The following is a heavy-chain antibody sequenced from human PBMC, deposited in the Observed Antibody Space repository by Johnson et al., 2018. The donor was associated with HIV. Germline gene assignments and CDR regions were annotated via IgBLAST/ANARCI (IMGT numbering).Heavy chain of an antibody. D-gene: IGHD3-10*01. Sequence: QVQLVESGGGLVQPGRSLKLSCAASGFSFGDYAMHWVRQAPGKGLEWVAVISFDGTTIYYANSAEGRFTISRDNSRDTLSLQMNSLRVEDTALDYCARARLLWFRELWPHDAFDIWGQGTMVTVSS. CDR3: ARARLLWFRELWPHDAFDI. CDR2: ISFDGTTI. J-gene: IGHJ3*02. CDR1: GFSFGDYA. V-gene: IGHV3-30-3*01.